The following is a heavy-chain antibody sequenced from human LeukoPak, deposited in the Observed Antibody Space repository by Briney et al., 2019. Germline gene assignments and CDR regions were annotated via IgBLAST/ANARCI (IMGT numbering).Heavy chain of an antibody. D-gene: IGHD6-6*01. Sequence: GGSLRLSCAASGFTFSSYSMNWVRQAPGKGLEWVSYISSSSSTIYYADSVKGRFTISRDNSKNTLYLQMNSLRAEDTAVYYCARGSPSYNWFDPWGQGTLVTVSS. CDR3: ARGSPSYNWFDP. CDR1: GFTFSSYS. J-gene: IGHJ5*02. V-gene: IGHV3-48*01. CDR2: ISSSSSTI.